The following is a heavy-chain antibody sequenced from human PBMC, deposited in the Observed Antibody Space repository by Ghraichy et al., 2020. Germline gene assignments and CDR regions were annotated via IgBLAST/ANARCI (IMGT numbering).Heavy chain of an antibody. Sequence: SETLSLTCAVYGGSFSGYYWSWIRQPPGKGLEWIGEINHSGSTNYNPSLKSRVTISVDTSKNQFSLKLSSVTAADTAVYYCARGSDSSGSKPRGGASKIDYWGQGTLVTVSS. CDR3: ARGSDSSGSKPRGGASKIDY. V-gene: IGHV4-34*01. CDR1: GGSFSGYY. CDR2: INHSGST. D-gene: IGHD3-22*01. J-gene: IGHJ4*02.